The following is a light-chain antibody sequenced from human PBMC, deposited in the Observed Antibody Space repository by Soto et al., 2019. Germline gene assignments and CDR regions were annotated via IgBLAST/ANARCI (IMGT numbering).Light chain of an antibody. J-gene: IGKJ1*01. V-gene: IGKV1-5*03. CDR3: QQSNNYPWT. Sequence: EIQMTQSPSTLSASVGDRVTITCRASQYIHNYLAWYQQKPGEAPKLLIYEAATLESGVPSRFSGSGTGTEFTLTISSLQPDDFATYYCQQSNNYPWTFGQGTRVEI. CDR2: EAA. CDR1: QYIHNY.